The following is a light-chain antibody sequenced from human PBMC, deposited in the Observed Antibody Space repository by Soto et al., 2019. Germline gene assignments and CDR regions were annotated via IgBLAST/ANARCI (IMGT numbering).Light chain of an antibody. CDR2: AAS. Sequence: DLPMTQSPSSLSASVGDRVTITCRASQSISSYLNWYQQKPGKAPKLLIYAASSLQSGVPSRFSGSGSGTDFTLTISSLQPEDFATYYCQQSYSTLPFTFGPGTKVDIK. CDR3: QQSYSTLPFT. J-gene: IGKJ3*01. CDR1: QSISSY. V-gene: IGKV1-39*01.